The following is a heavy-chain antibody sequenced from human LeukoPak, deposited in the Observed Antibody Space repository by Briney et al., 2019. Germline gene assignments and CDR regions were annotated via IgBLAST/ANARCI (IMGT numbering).Heavy chain of an antibody. Sequence: SETLSLTCTVSGASISSYYWSWFRQSPGKGLESIGYIYYTGSTNYNPSLKSRVTMSVDTSKNQFSLKLNSVTAADTAVYYCATRVRPTSPGVFGIWGQGTLVTVSS. V-gene: IGHV4-59*01. D-gene: IGHD1-26*01. CDR1: GASISSYY. CDR2: IYYTGST. CDR3: ATRVRPTSPGVFGI. J-gene: IGHJ3*02.